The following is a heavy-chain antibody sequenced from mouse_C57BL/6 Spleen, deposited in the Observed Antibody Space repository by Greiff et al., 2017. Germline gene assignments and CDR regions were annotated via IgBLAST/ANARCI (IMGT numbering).Heavy chain of an antibody. CDR2: IDPETGGT. CDR3: TKASTITTVGGFDY. V-gene: IGHV1-15*01. Sequence: QVQLQQSGAELVRPGASVTLSCKASGYTFTDYEMHWVKQTPVHGLEWIGAIDPETGGTAYNQKFKGKAILTADKDSSTAYMELRSLTSEDSAVYYCTKASTITTVGGFDYWGQGTTLTVSS. D-gene: IGHD1-1*01. CDR1: GYTFTDYE. J-gene: IGHJ2*01.